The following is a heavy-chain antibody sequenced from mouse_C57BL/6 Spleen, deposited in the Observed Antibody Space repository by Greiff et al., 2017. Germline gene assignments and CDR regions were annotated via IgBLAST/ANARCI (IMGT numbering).Heavy chain of an antibody. V-gene: IGHV1-22*01. CDR3: ARLGGYDDYAMDY. D-gene: IGHD2-2*01. CDR2: INPNNGGT. CDR1: GYTFTDYN. J-gene: IGHJ4*01. Sequence: VQLQQSGPELVKPGASVKMSCKASGYTFTDYNMHWVKQSHGKSLEWIGYINPNNGGTSYNQKFKGKATLTVNKSSSTAYMELRSLTSEDSAVYYCARLGGYDDYAMDYWGQGTSVTVSS.